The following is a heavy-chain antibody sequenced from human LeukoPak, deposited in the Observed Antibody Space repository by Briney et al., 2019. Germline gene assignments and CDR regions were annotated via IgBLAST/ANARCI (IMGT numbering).Heavy chain of an antibody. CDR2: ISGSGGST. V-gene: IGHV3-23*01. D-gene: IGHD3-22*01. CDR1: GFTFSSYA. Sequence: HPGGSLRLSCAASGFTFSSYAMSWVRQAPGKGLEWVSVISGSGGSTYYADSVKGRFTISRDNSKNTLYLQMNSLRAEDTAVYYCAKGSILSTMIVVVITTKDAFDIWGQGTMVTVSS. J-gene: IGHJ3*02. CDR3: AKGSILSTMIVVVITTKDAFDI.